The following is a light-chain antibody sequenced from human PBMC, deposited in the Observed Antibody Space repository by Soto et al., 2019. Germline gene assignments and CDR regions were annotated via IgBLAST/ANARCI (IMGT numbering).Light chain of an antibody. CDR3: QHHNIYSQT. CDR1: QSIRHY. J-gene: IGKJ1*01. V-gene: IGKV1-5*01. CDR2: GAS. Sequence: DIQMTQSPPTLSASVGDRVTITCRASQSIRHYLAWYQQMPGKAPKLLIYGASTLQSGVPSRFSGSGSGTEFTLTISSLQPDDFGIYFCQHHNIYSQTFGQGTKWISN.